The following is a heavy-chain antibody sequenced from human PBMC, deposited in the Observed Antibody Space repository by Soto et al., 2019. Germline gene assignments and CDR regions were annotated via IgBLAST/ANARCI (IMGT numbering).Heavy chain of an antibody. D-gene: IGHD5-12*01. CDR2: INPKNGAT. J-gene: IGHJ6*03. Sequence: GASVKVSCKASGYSFTGYSMHWVRQAPGQGLEWMGWINPKNGATNYARKFQGWVTMIRDTSISTAYMELSSLRSEDTAVYYCARSDSGCDEEIYYYYYMDVSGKGTPVSVSS. CDR1: GYSFTGYS. V-gene: IGHV1-2*04. CDR3: ARSDSGCDEEIYYYYYMDV.